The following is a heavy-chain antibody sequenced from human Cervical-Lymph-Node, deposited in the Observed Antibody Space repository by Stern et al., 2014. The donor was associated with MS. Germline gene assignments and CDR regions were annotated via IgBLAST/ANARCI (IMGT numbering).Heavy chain of an antibody. CDR2: IIPILGTP. J-gene: IGHJ6*02. D-gene: IGHD4-17*01. V-gene: IGHV1-69*01. Sequence: VQLVESGAEVKKPGSSVKVSCKASGGTFSTQAINWVRQAPAQGLEWMGGIIPILGTPNYAQKFQGRVTITADDSTTTAYMDLSSLRSDDTAVYYCASVTTVTVGAMDVWGQGTTVTVSS. CDR1: GGTFSTQA. CDR3: ASVTTVTVGAMDV.